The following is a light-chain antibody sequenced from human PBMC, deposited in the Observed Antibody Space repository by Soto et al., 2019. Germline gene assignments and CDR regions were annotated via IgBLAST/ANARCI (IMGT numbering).Light chain of an antibody. V-gene: IGLV2-14*01. CDR2: DVS. CDR1: SSDVGDYNY. J-gene: IGLJ2*01. Sequence: QSALTQPASVSGSPGQSITISCTGTSSDVGDYNYVSWHQQHPGKAPKLMIYDVSNRPSGVSNRFSGSKSGNTASLTISGLQAEDEADYYCSSYTSSSTRVFGGGTKLTVL. CDR3: SSYTSSSTRV.